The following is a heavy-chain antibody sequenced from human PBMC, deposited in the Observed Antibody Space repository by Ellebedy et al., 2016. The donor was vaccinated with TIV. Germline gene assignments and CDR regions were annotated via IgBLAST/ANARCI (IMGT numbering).Heavy chain of an antibody. V-gene: IGHV4-39*07. D-gene: IGHD2-8*01. CDR3: AREDVTNHRTKYGLDV. J-gene: IGHJ6*02. Sequence: MPSETLSLTCTVSGGSISSSSHYWGWIRQPPGKGLEWIGCINFRGSTYYNPSLTSRVTILVDTSQSQFSLRLRSVTAADTAVYYCAREDVTNHRTKYGLDVWGQGTTVTVSS. CDR1: GGSISSSSHY. CDR2: INFRGST.